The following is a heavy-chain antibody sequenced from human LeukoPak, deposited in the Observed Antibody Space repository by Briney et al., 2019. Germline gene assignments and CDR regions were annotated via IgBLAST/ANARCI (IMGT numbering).Heavy chain of an antibody. CDR1: GFTFSSYG. J-gene: IGHJ4*02. CDR2: IRYDGSNK. V-gene: IGHV3-30*02. CDR3: AKDHSSSWYDYFDY. Sequence: PGGSLRLSCAASGFTFSSYGMHWVRQAPGKGLEWVAFIRYDGSNKYYADSVKGRFTISRDNSKNTLYLQMNSLGAEDTAVYYCAKDHSSSWYDYFDYWGQGTLVTVSS. D-gene: IGHD6-13*01.